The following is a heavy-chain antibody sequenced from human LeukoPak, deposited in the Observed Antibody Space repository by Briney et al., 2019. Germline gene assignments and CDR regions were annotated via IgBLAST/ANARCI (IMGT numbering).Heavy chain of an antibody. J-gene: IGHJ3*02. CDR1: GYTFTSYY. Sequence: GASVTVSCTASGYTFTSYYMHWVRQAPGQGLEWMGVINPSGGSTSYAQKVQGRVTMTMDTSTSTVYMELSSLRSEDTAVYYCARDGSSGWYAGEGAFDIWGQGTMVTVSS. V-gene: IGHV1-46*01. D-gene: IGHD6-19*01. CDR2: INPSGGST. CDR3: ARDGSSGWYAGEGAFDI.